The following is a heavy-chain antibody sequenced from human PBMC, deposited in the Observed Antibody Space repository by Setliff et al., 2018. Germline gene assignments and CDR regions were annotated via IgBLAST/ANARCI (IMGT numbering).Heavy chain of an antibody. Sequence: SETLSLTCAVSGGSISSGGYSWSWIRQPPGKGLEWIGYIYHSGSTYYNPSLKSRVTISVDRSKNQFSLKLSSVTAADTAVYYCARYCGGDCYSEVHYYYGMDVWGQGTTVTVSS. V-gene: IGHV4-30-2*01. D-gene: IGHD2-21*02. CDR1: GGSISSGGYS. J-gene: IGHJ6*02. CDR2: IYHSGST. CDR3: ARYCGGDCYSEVHYYYGMDV.